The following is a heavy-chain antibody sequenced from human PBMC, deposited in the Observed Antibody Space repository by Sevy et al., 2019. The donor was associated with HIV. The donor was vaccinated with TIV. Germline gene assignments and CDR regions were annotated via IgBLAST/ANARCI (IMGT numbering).Heavy chain of an antibody. J-gene: IGHJ4*02. CDR2: IKQDESEK. V-gene: IGHV3-7*01. D-gene: IGHD3-22*01. Sequence: GGSLRLSCAASGFTFSRYWMTWVRQAPGKGLEWVANIKQDESEKYYVDSVKGRFTNSRDNAKNSLYLQMNSLRADDTAVYYCARAEQVTMLVVFGGLYFDSWGQGPLVTVSS. CDR1: GFTFSRYW. CDR3: ARAEQVTMLVVFGGLYFDS.